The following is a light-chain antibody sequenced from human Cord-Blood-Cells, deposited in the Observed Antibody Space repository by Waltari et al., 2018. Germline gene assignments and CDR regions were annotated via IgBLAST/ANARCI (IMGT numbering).Light chain of an antibody. J-gene: IGKJ1*01. CDR1: QSISSW. CDR3: QQYNSYWT. V-gene: IGKV1-5*03. CDR2: KAS. Sequence: DIQMTQSPSTLSASVGDRVTITCRASQSISSWLAWYQQKPGKAPKLLIYKASSLESGVPSRLSGSGSGTEFTLTISSLQPDDFATYYCQQYNSYWTFGQGTNVEIK.